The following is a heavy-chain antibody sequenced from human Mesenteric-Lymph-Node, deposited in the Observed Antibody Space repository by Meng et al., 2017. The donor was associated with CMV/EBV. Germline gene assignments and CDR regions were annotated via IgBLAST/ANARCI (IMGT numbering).Heavy chain of an antibody. J-gene: IGHJ4*02. CDR1: GGSFSGFY. CDR2: INQSEIT. V-gene: IGHV4-34*01. D-gene: IGHD3-9*01. Sequence: SETLSLTCYAYGGSFSGFYWSWLRQPPGKGLEYIGEINQSEITNYNPSLKSRVTISIDMSKSQFSLKLTSVTAADTAVYYCARSSRGYDILTGYSTYWGPGTLVTVSS. CDR3: ARSSRGYDILTGYSTY.